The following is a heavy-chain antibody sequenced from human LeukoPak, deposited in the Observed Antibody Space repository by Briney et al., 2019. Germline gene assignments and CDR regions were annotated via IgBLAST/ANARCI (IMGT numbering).Heavy chain of an antibody. D-gene: IGHD6-13*01. J-gene: IGHJ5*02. CDR2: IYTCGST. CDR1: GGSISSYY. CDR3: ARGISSSWYRHNWFDP. V-gene: IGHV4-4*07. Sequence: SETLSLTCTVSGGSISSYYWSWIRQPAGKGLEWIGRIYTCGSTNYNPSLKSRVTMSVDTSKNQFSLKLSSVTAADTAVYYCARGISSSWYRHNWFDPWGQGTLVTVSS.